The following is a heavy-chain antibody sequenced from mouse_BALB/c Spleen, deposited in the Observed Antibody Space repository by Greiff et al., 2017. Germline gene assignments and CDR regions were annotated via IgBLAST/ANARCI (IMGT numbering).Heavy chain of an antibody. D-gene: IGHD1-1*01. CDR2: ISSGGST. V-gene: IGHV5-6-5*01. CDR1: GFTFSSYA. Sequence: EVQVVESGGGLVKPGGSLKLSCAASGFTFSSYAMSWVRQTPEKRLEWVASISSGGSTYYPDSVKGRFTISRDNARNILYLQMSSLRSEDTAMYYCARGGYYYGSSYYFDYWGQGTTLTVSS. CDR3: ARGGYYYGSSYYFDY. J-gene: IGHJ2*01.